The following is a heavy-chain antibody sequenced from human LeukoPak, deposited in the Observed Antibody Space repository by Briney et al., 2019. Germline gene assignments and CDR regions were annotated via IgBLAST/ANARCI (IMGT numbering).Heavy chain of an antibody. CDR2: IIPIFGTA. CDR1: GGAFSSYA. J-gene: IGHJ6*03. D-gene: IGHD3-10*01. Sequence: SVKVSCKASGGAFSSYAISWVRQTPGQGLEWMGGIIPIFGTANYAQKFQGRVTITTDESTSTAYMELSSLRSEDTAVYYCARSYYYGSGSYYTSYYYMDVWGKGTTVTVSS. V-gene: IGHV1-69*05. CDR3: ARSYYYGSGSYYTSYYYMDV.